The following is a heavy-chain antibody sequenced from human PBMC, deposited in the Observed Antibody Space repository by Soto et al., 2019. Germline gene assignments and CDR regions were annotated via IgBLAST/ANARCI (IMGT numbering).Heavy chain of an antibody. V-gene: IGHV3-30*07. Sequence: PAWSLRLSCAASGFTFSSYAMHWVRQAPGKVLEWVAVISYERTNKYYADTVKGRFTISRDNNKNTLYLQMNSLRAEDTAVYFCAKETGYSNGFLPNALDVWGPGTTVTVSS. CDR3: AKETGYSNGFLPNALDV. CDR1: GFTFSSYA. CDR2: ISYERTNK. J-gene: IGHJ6*02. D-gene: IGHD5-18*01.